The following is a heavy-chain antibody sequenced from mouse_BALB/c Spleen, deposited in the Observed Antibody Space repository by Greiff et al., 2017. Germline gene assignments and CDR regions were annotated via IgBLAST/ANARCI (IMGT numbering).Heavy chain of an antibody. Sequence: EVMLVESGGGLVQPKGSLKLSCAASGFTFNTYAMNWVRQAPGKGLEWVARIRSKSNNYATYYADSVKDRFTISRDDSQSMLYLQMNNLKTEDTAMYYCVRTGKGHDYWGQGTTLTVSS. J-gene: IGHJ2*01. CDR1: GFTFNTYA. CDR2: IRSKSNNYAT. V-gene: IGHV10-1*02. D-gene: IGHD4-1*01. CDR3: VRTGKGHDY.